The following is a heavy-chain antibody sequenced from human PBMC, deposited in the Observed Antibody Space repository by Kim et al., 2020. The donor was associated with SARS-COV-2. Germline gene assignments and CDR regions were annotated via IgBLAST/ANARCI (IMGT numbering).Heavy chain of an antibody. CDR3: AKAYERQGRSFDWIQYF. V-gene: IGHV3-9*01. CDR2: INWNSYST. D-gene: IGHD3-9*01. Sequence: GGSLRLSCAASGFKFGDYGMYWVRLAPGKGLEWVAGINWNSYSTGYADSVKGRFTISRDNARNSLYLQMNSLRDEDTALYYCAKAYERQGRSFDWIQYF. J-gene: IGHJ4*01. CDR1: GFKFGDYG.